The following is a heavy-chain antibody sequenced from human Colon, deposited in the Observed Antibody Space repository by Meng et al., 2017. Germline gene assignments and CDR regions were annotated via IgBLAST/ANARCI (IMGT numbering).Heavy chain of an antibody. CDR2: ISADADRT. V-gene: IGHV3-23*01. CDR1: GFTFSSYD. D-gene: IGHD6-13*01. Sequence: EVQLLESGGGLVQPGGSLRLSCAASGFTFSSYDMSWVRRAPGKGLAGVSVISADADRTYYAASVAGRFTISRDNSKNTVYLQMNSLRAEDTAVYYCARISTIGTYFDNWGQGTLVTVSS. CDR3: ARISTIGTYFDN. J-gene: IGHJ4*02.